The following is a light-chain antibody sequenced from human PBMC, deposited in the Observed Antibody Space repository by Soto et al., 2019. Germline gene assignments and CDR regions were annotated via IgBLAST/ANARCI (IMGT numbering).Light chain of an antibody. CDR1: SSDVGGYNY. CDR2: DVS. CDR3: SSYTSSSTRV. Sequence: QSALTQPASVSGSPGQSITISCTGTSSDVGGYNYVSWYQQHPGKAPKLMIYDVSDRPSGVSNRFSGSKSGNTASLTISGLQAEDEADYYSSSYTSSSTRVFGTGTKLTVL. V-gene: IGLV2-14*01. J-gene: IGLJ1*01.